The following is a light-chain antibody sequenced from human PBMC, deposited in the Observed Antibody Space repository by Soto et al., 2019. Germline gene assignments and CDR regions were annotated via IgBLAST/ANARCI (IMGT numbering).Light chain of an antibody. J-gene: IGKJ1*01. Sequence: EIVLTQSPGTLSLSPGERATLSCRASQTVGVRLAWYQHKPGQAPRLLIYGASSRATGIPDRFSGSGSGTDFTLTISRLGPEDFAVYYCQQYDSSRTFGQGTKVDIK. CDR1: QTVGVR. V-gene: IGKV3-20*01. CDR3: QQYDSSRT. CDR2: GAS.